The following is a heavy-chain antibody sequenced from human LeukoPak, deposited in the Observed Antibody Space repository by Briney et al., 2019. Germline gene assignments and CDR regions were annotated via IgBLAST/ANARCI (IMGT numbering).Heavy chain of an antibody. Sequence: PSETLSLTCAVSGYSISSGYYWGWIRQPPGKGLEWIGSIYHSGSTYYNPSLKSRVTISVDTSKNQFSLKLSSVTAADTAVYYCARRFILLLAYCGGDCYLESPGWFDPWGQGTLVTVSS. CDR1: GYSISSGYY. CDR3: ARRFILLLAYCGGDCYLESPGWFDP. CDR2: IYHSGST. D-gene: IGHD2-21*01. V-gene: IGHV4-38-2*01. J-gene: IGHJ5*02.